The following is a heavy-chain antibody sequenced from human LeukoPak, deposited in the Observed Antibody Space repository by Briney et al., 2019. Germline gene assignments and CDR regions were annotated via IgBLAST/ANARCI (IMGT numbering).Heavy chain of an antibody. CDR1: GGSFSGYY. D-gene: IGHD5-24*01. J-gene: IGHJ4*02. CDR3: GRVGRSSQRWLQYSY. Sequence: SETLSLTCAVYGGSFSGYYWSWIRQPPGKGLEWIGEINHSGSTNYNPSLKSRVTISVDTSKNQFSLKLSSVTAADTAVYYCGRVGRSSQRWLQYSYWGQGTLVTVSS. V-gene: IGHV4-34*01. CDR2: INHSGST.